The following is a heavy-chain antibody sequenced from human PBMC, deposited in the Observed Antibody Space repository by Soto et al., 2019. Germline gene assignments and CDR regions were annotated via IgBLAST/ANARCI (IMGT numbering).Heavy chain of an antibody. Sequence: SETLSLTCTVSGGSISSSYYWGWIRQPPGKGLEWIGYIYYSGSTNYNPSLKSRVTISVDTSKNQFSLKLSSVTAADTAVYYCASLPMYSSSWYFDYWGQGTLVTVSS. J-gene: IGHJ4*01. CDR3: ASLPMYSSSWYFDY. CDR2: IYYSGST. D-gene: IGHD6-13*01. CDR1: GGSISSSYY. V-gene: IGHV4-61*01.